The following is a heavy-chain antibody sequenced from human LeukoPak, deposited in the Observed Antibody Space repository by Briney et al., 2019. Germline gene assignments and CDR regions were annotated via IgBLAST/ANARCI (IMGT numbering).Heavy chain of an antibody. CDR3: AREGSIYYYDSSGYLGY. D-gene: IGHD3-22*01. J-gene: IGHJ4*02. CDR2: IYSGGNT. Sequence: SQTLSLTCTVSGDSISSGTYYWSWIRQPAGKGLERIGRIYSGGNTNYNPSLKSRVTISVDTSKNQFSLKLSSVTAADTAVYYCAREGSIYYYDSSGYLGYWGQGTLVTVSS. V-gene: IGHV4-61*02. CDR1: GDSISSGTYY.